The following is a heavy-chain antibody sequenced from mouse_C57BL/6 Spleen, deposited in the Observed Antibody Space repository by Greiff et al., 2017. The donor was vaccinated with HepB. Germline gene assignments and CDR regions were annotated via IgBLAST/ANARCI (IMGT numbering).Heavy chain of an antibody. CDR1: GYTFTDYN. V-gene: IGHV1-18*01. Sequence: VQLQQSGPELVKPGASVKIPCKASGYTFTDYNMDWVKQSHGKSLEWIGDINPNNGGTIYNQKFKGKATLTVDKSSSTAYMELRSLTSEDTAVYYWARKVHYYGSRWYFDVWGTGTTVTVSS. D-gene: IGHD1-1*01. CDR2: INPNNGGT. J-gene: IGHJ1*03. CDR3: ARKVHYYGSRWYFDV.